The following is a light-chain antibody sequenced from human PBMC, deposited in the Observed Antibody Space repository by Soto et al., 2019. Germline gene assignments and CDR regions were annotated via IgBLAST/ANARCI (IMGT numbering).Light chain of an antibody. V-gene: IGKV3-15*01. CDR2: GAS. J-gene: IGKJ1*01. CDR3: QQYNDWPPWT. CDR1: QSVNSN. Sequence: EIVMTQSPATLSLSPGERATLSCRASQSVNSNLAWYQHKPGQSPRLLIHGASTRATGIPARFSGSGSGTDFTLTISSLMSEDFAVYYCQQYNDWPPWTFGQGTKVDIK.